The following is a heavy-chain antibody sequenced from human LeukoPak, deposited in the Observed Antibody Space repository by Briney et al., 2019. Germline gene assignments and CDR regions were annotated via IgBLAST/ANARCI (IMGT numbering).Heavy chain of an antibody. CDR1: GYTVTNYG. J-gene: IGHJ4*02. D-gene: IGHD2-15*01. Sequence: SVKVCCKASGYTVTNYGICWVRLAPGQGLEWMGGIIPIFGTANYAQKFQGRVTITADESTSTAYMELSSLRSEDTAVYYCATQAGDCSGGSCYFGYWGQGTLVTVSS. V-gene: IGHV1-69*13. CDR2: IIPIFGTA. CDR3: ATQAGDCSGGSCYFGY.